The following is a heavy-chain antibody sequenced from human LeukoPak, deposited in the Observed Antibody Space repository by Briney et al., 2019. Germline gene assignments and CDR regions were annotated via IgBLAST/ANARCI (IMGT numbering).Heavy chain of an antibody. CDR2: INAYNGNT. D-gene: IGHD5-18*01. V-gene: IGHV1-18*04. Sequence: GESLKISCKGSGYSFTSYWIGWVRQAPGQGLEWMGWINAYNGNTNYAQKLQGRVTMTTDTSTSTAYMELRSLRSDDTAVYYCARDLVDTAMAPNWFDPWGQGTLVTVSS. CDR3: ARDLVDTAMAPNWFDP. CDR1: GYSFTSYW. J-gene: IGHJ5*02.